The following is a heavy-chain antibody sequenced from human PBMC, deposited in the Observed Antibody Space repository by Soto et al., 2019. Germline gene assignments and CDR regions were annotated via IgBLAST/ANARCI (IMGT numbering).Heavy chain of an antibody. D-gene: IGHD6-6*01. V-gene: IGHV3-13*01. Sequence: EVQLVESGGGLVQPGGSLRLSCEASGLTFSTYDMHWVRQAPGKGLEWGSAIGTGGDTYYPGSVRGRFIIYRENAKNSLYLQMNSLTVGDTAVYYCAREVEDSTSSGWFFDLWGRGTLVTVSS. CDR3: AREVEDSTSSGWFFDL. CDR2: IGTGGDT. J-gene: IGHJ2*01. CDR1: GLTFSTYD.